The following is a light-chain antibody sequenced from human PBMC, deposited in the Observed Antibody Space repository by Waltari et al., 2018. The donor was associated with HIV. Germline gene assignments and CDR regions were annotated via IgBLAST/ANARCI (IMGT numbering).Light chain of an antibody. J-gene: IGKJ4*01. CDR3: QQLESYTQIS. Sequence: DIQLTQSPSILSASVGDRVTITCRTSQGISSYLAWYQQKPGKAPKLLIYDASTLQSGVPSRFSGSGSGTEFTLTISSLQPEDFATYYCQQLESYTQISFGGGTKVGIK. CDR1: QGISSY. V-gene: IGKV1-9*01. CDR2: DAS.